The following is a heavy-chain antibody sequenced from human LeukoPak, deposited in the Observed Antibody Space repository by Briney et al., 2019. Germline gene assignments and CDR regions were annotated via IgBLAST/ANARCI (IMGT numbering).Heavy chain of an antibody. V-gene: IGHV1-18*01. CDR1: GYTFTNYA. D-gene: IGHD4/OR15-4a*01. Sequence: ASVKVSCKTSGYTFTNYAISWVRQAPGQGLEWMGWISTYSGNTNYALKFQGRLTMTTDTSTSTVNMELRSLRSDDTAVYYCARDMVQYTHGEGGYWGQGTLVTVSS. CDR2: ISTYSGNT. J-gene: IGHJ4*02. CDR3: ARDMVQYTHGEGGY.